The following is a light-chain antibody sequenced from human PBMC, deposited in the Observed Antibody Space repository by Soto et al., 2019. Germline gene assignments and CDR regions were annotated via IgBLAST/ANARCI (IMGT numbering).Light chain of an antibody. V-gene: IGKV3-15*01. J-gene: IGKJ1*01. Sequence: ETVMTQSPATLSVSPGERATLSCRASQSVSSALAWYQQKPGLPPRLLIYDASTRATGIPARFSGSGSGTDFTLTISSLQSQDFAVYYCQQYNKWPRPFGQGTKVDTK. CDR2: DAS. CDR1: QSVSSA. CDR3: QQYNKWPRP.